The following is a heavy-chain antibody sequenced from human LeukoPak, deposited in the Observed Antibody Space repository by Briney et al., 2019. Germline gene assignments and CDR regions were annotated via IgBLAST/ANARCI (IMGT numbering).Heavy chain of an antibody. CDR3: AKSYRGSGYYLFDDYFDY. V-gene: IGHV3-23*01. CDR2: ISGSGGST. CDR1: GFTFSSYA. J-gene: IGHJ4*02. D-gene: IGHD3-3*01. Sequence: GGSLRLSGAASGFTFSSYARSWVRQAPGKGLEGVSAISGSGGSTYYADSVKGRFTISRDDSKHTLYLQMNSLRAEDTDVYYCAKSYRGSGYYLFDDYFDYWGQGTLVTVSS.